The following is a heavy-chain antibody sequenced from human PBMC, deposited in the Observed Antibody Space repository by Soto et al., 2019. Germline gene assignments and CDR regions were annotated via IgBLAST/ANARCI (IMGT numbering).Heavy chain of an antibody. D-gene: IGHD3-10*01. CDR3: ARAGNEYGVDV. V-gene: IGHV4-4*07. J-gene: IGHJ6*02. CDR2: FYTSGTT. CDR1: GGSISSYY. Sequence: QVQLQESGPGLVKPSETLSLTCTVSGGSISSYYWSWIRQSAGQGLEWIGRFYTSGTTHYNPSLKSRLSMSADTSKNQLSLTLTSVIAADTGVYYCARAGNEYGVDVWGQGTTVTVSS.